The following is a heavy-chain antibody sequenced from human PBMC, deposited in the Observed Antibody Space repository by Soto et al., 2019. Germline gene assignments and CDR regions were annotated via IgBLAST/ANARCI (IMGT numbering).Heavy chain of an antibody. CDR2: ISAYNGNT. J-gene: IGHJ6*03. Sequence: ASVKVSCKASGYTFTSYGISWVRQAPGQGLEWMGWISAYNGNTNYAQKLQGRVTMTTDTSTSTAYMELRSLRSDDTAVYYCARVNDYSNSGYYYYYMDVWGKGTTVTVSS. CDR3: ARVNDYSNSGYYYYYMDV. V-gene: IGHV1-18*01. D-gene: IGHD4-4*01. CDR1: GYTFTSYG.